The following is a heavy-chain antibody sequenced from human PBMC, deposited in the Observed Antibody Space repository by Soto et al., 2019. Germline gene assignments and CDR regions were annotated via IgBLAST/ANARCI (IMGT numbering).Heavy chain of an antibody. CDR2: INHSGST. V-gene: IGHV4-34*01. D-gene: IGHD3-10*01. CDR1: GGSFSGYY. J-gene: IGHJ3*02. Sequence: QVQLQQWGAGLLKPSETLSLTCAVYGGSFSGYYWSWIRQPPGKGLEWIGEINHSGSTNYNPSLKSRVTISVDTSKNQFSLKLSSVTAADTAVYYCARGRITMVRGRTRGSAFDIWGQGTMVTVSS. CDR3: ARGRITMVRGRTRGSAFDI.